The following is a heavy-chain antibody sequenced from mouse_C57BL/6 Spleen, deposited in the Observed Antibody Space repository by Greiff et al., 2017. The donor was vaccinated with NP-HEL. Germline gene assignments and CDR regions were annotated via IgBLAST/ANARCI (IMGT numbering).Heavy chain of an antibody. D-gene: IGHD1-1*01. Sequence: EVMLVESGEGLVKPGGSLKLSCAASGFTFSSYAMSWVRQTPEKRLEWVAYISSGGDYIYYADTVKGRFTISRDNARNTLYLQMSSLKSEDTAMYYCTRDRTTVVATSWYCDVWGTGTTVTVSS. CDR3: TRDRTTVVATSWYCDV. CDR1: GFTFSSYA. V-gene: IGHV5-9-1*02. CDR2: ISSGGDYI. J-gene: IGHJ1*03.